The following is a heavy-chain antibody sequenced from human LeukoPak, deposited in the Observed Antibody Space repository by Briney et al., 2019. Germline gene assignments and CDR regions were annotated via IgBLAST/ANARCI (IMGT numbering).Heavy chain of an antibody. CDR1: GISLSNYA. D-gene: IGHD3-10*01. J-gene: IGHJ4*02. CDR2: IRERGGST. Sequence: GSLRLPFVGSGISLSNYAMSWVRQAPGKGLEWVSYIRERGGSTAYADSVKGRFTISRDNSLNTLYLQMSSLRAEDTAVYFCAKRGIVIRGILVIGYHQEAYHYDYWGQGVLVTVSS. V-gene: IGHV3-23*01. CDR3: AKRGIVIRGILVIGYHQEAYHYDY.